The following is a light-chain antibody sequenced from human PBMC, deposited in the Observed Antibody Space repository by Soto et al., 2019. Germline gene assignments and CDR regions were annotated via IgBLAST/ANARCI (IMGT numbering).Light chain of an antibody. V-gene: IGLV2-14*01. CDR3: SSYTTSYTQV. CDR1: SSDVGGYNY. Sequence: QSALTQPASVSGSPGQSITISCTGTSSDVGGYNYVSWYQHHPDKVPKLMIYEVSNRPLGISNRFSGSKSGNTASLTISGLRSEDEADYYCSSYTTSYTQVFGGGTKLTVL. CDR2: EVS. J-gene: IGLJ2*01.